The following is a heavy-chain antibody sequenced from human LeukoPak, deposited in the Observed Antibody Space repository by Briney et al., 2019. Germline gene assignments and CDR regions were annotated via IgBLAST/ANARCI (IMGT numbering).Heavy chain of an antibody. CDR3: ARLRYSYGRFGWFDP. D-gene: IGHD5-18*01. CDR2: IYYSGST. J-gene: IGHJ5*02. V-gene: IGHV4-59*08. CDR1: GGSLSSYY. Sequence: SETLSLTCTVSGGSLSSYYWSWLRQPPGKGLEWIGYIYYSGSTNYNPSLKSRVTMSVDTSKNQFSLKLSSVTAADTAVYYCARLRYSYGRFGWFDPWGQGTLVTVSS.